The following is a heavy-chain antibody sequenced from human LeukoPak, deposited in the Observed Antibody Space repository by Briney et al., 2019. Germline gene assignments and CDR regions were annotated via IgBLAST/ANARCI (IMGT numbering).Heavy chain of an antibody. CDR1: GFTFSSYG. CDR2: ISNSGDTI. CDR3: ARDIYYYDSSGYYFPGGSDY. D-gene: IGHD3-22*01. J-gene: IGHJ4*02. V-gene: IGHV3-48*04. Sequence: GGSLRLSCAASGFTFSSYGMHWVRQAPGKGLEWVSYISNSGDTIYYADSVKGRFTISRDNAKNSLYLQMNSLRAEDTAVYYCARDIYYYDSSGYYFPGGSDYWGQGTLVTVSS.